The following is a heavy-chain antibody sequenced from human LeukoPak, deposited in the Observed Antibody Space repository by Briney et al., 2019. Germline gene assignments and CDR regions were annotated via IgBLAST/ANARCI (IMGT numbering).Heavy chain of an antibody. J-gene: IGHJ4*02. V-gene: IGHV3-21*01. CDR2: ISSSSSYI. CDR3: ARDLSSKLDY. Sequence: GGSLRLSCAASGFTFSSYSMNWVRQAPGKGLEWVSSISSSSSYIYYADSVKGRFTISRDNAKNSLYLQMNSLRAEETAVYYCARDLSSKLDYWGQGTLVTVSS. D-gene: IGHD6-13*01. CDR1: GFTFSSYS.